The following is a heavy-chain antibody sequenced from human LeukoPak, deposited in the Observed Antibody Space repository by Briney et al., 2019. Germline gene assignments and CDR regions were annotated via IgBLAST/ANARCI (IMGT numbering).Heavy chain of an antibody. CDR2: IIPIFGTA. J-gene: IGHJ4*02. D-gene: IGHD3-9*01. V-gene: IGHV1-69*13. CDR1: GGTFSSYA. CDR3: ARGLELRYFDPSGDY. Sequence: ASVKVSCKASGGTFSSYAISWVRQAPGQGLEWMGGIIPIFGTANYAQKFQGRVTITADESTSTAYMELSSLRSEDTAVYYCARGLELRYFDPSGDYWGQGTLVTVSS.